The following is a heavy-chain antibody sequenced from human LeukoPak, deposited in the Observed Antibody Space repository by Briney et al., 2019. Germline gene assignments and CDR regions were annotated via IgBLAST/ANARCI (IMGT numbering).Heavy chain of an antibody. Sequence: GGSLRLSCTDSGFTFSSHDMNWVRQAPGKGLEWVSYISSGGYTTRYAGSVKGRFTISRDNAKNSLYLQMNSLRAEDTAVYYCAREGSSYAPSEPFYFDYWGQGTLVTVSS. CDR2: ISSGGYTT. J-gene: IGHJ4*02. D-gene: IGHD3-10*01. V-gene: IGHV3-48*03. CDR1: GFTFSSHD. CDR3: AREGSSYAPSEPFYFDY.